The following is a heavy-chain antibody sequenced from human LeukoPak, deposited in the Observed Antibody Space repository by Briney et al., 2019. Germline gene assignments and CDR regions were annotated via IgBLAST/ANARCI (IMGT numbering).Heavy chain of an antibody. CDR3: ARRAAAGTVNWYFDL. Sequence: GGSLRLSCAASGFTFSDYYMSWIRQAPGKGLEWVSHISSSGSTIYYADSVKGRFTISRDNAKNSLYLQMNSLRAEDTAVYYCARRAAAGTVNWYFDLWGRGTLVTVSS. J-gene: IGHJ2*01. D-gene: IGHD6-13*01. V-gene: IGHV3-11*04. CDR1: GFTFSDYY. CDR2: ISSSGSTI.